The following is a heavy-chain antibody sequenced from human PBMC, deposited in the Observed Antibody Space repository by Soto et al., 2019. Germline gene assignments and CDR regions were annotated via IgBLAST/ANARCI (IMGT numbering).Heavy chain of an antibody. CDR2: INHSGST. J-gene: IGHJ4*02. CDR1: GGSVSGYY. D-gene: IGHD3-9*01. Sequence: QVQLQQWGAGLLKPSETLSLTCAVYGGSVSGYYWSWIRQPPGKGLEWIGEINHSGSTNYNPSLKSRVTISVDSSKNQFSLKLSTVTAADTAVYCCARGSRSDILTGYYPFDYWGQGTLVTVSS. CDR3: ARGSRSDILTGYYPFDY. V-gene: IGHV4-34*01.